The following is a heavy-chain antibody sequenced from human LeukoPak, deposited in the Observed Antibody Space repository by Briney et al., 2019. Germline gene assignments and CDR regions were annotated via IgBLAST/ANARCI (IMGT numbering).Heavy chain of an antibody. Sequence: SETLSLTCGVYGGSFSGYWSCIRQTPGKGLEWIGSIYYSGSTYYNPSLKSRVTISVDTSKNQFSLKLSSVTAADTAVYYCARHTIVPAAMWYFDYWGQGTLVTVSS. D-gene: IGHD2-2*01. CDR2: IYYSGST. CDR1: GGSFSGY. V-gene: IGHV4-39*01. J-gene: IGHJ4*02. CDR3: ARHTIVPAAMWYFDY.